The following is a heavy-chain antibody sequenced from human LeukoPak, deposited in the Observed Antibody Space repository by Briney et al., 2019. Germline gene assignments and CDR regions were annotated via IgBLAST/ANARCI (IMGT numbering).Heavy chain of an antibody. D-gene: IGHD3-10*01. V-gene: IGHV4-59*13. CDR3: VSDRSWYGSDRSDAVDI. Sequence: SETLSPTWTLSTGSLTNYYWSWVRQAPGKGLEWIGYVYFSGSTNYNPSLKSRVTISLDTSKNLFSLKLSSVTAADTAIYYCVSDRSWYGSDRSDAVDIWGQGTMVTVSS. CDR2: VYFSGST. CDR1: TGSLTNYY. J-gene: IGHJ3*02.